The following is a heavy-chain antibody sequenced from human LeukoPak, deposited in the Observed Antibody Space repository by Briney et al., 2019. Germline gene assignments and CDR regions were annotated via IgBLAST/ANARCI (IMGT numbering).Heavy chain of an antibody. CDR1: GYIFTNYW. J-gene: IGHJ4*02. CDR2: IYPADSDT. CDR3: ARLRSACSFDY. Sequence: GGPLKISCKGSGYIFTNYWIAWVRQMPGKGLEWMGIIYPADSDTRYSPSFQGQVTISADKSISTAYLQWGSLKASDTAMYYCARLRSACSFDYWGQGTLVTLSS. D-gene: IGHD2-2*01. V-gene: IGHV5-51*01.